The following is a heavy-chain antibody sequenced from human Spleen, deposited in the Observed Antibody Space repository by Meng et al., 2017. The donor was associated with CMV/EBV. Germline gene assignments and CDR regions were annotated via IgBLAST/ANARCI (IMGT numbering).Heavy chain of an antibody. CDR2: INHSGST. V-gene: IGHV4-34*01. D-gene: IGHD4-11*01. Sequence: LTCAVYGGSFSGYYWSWIRQPPGKGLEWIGEINHSGSTNYNPSLKSRVTISVDTSKNQFSLKLSSVTAADTAVYYCAGAVRGKPSFDYWGQGTLVTVSS. CDR1: GGSFSGYY. CDR3: AGAVRGKPSFDY. J-gene: IGHJ4*02.